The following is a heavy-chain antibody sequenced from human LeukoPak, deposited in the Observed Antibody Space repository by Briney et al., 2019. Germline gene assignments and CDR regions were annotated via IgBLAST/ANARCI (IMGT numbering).Heavy chain of an antibody. D-gene: IGHD3-16*01. V-gene: IGHV3-21*01. J-gene: IGHJ4*02. Sequence: GGSLRLSCAASGFTFSSYSMNWVRQAPGKGLEWVSCTSSSSSYIYYADSVKGRFTISRDNAKNSLDLQMNSLRAEDTAVYFCARVPFTASLGGYFDYWGQGALVTVSS. CDR3: ARVPFTASLGGYFDY. CDR2: TSSSSSYI. CDR1: GFTFSSYS.